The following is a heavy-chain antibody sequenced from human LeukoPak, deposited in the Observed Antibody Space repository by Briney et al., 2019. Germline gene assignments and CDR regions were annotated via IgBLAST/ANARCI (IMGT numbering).Heavy chain of an antibody. CDR3: ASYGSGSYRFDP. J-gene: IGHJ5*02. V-gene: IGHV4-31*03. CDR2: IHHSGST. CDR1: GGSISSGGHY. Sequence: SETLSLTCTVSGGSISSGGHYWSWIRQHPGKGLEWIGYIHHSGSTYYNPSLKSRVIISVDTSKNQFSLKLNSVTAADTAVYYCASYGSGSYRFDPWGQGTLVTVSS. D-gene: IGHD3-10*01.